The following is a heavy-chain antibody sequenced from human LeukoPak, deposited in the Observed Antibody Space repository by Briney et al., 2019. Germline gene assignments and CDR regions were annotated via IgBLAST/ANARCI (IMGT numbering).Heavy chain of an antibody. CDR3: ATVGAGWFTINY. J-gene: IGHJ4*02. D-gene: IGHD6-19*01. CDR1: GGSISSYY. V-gene: IGHV4-4*07. CDR2: IYTSGST. Sequence: SEPLSLTCTVSGGSISSYYWSWIRQPAGKGLEWIGRIYTSGSTNYNPSLKSRVTMSVDTSKNQFSLKLSSVTAADTAVYYCATVGAGWFTINYWGQGTLVTVSS.